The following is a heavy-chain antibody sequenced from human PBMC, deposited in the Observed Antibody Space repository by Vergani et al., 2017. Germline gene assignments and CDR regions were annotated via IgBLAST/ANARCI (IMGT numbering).Heavy chain of an antibody. CDR1: GFSFSSHW. CDR3: AVELGTS. CDR2: INSDGSST. V-gene: IGHV3-74*01. Sequence: EVQLVESGGGLVQPGGSLRLSCAASGFSFSSHWMHWVRQAPGKGLVWVSRINSDGSSTNYEDSVKGRFTISRDNTRNTLYLQLNSLRAEDTAMYYCAVELGTSWGQGTLVTVSS. J-gene: IGHJ5*02.